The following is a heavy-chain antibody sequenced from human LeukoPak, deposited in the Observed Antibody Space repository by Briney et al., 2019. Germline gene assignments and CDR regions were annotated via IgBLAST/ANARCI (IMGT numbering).Heavy chain of an antibody. D-gene: IGHD3-3*01. J-gene: IGHJ4*02. CDR3: ARGLRVFWSALSN. CDR2: INPNSGGT. CDR1: GYTFTGYY. V-gene: IGHV1-2*06. Sequence: ASVKVSCKASGYTFTGYYMHWVRQAPGQGLEWMGRINPNSGGTNYAQKFQGRVTMTRDTSISTAYMELSSLRSEDTAVYYCARGLRVFWSALSNWGQGTLVTVSS.